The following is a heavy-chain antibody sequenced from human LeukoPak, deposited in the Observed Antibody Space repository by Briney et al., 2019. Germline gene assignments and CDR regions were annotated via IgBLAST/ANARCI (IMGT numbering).Heavy chain of an antibody. CDR1: GFTFSSYS. J-gene: IGHJ4*02. CDR3: ARDYYDSSGYIDY. CDR2: ISSSSSTI. D-gene: IGHD3-22*01. Sequence: GGSLRLSCAASGFTFSSYSMNWVRQAPGKGLEWVSYISSSSSTIYYADSVKGRFTISRDNAKNSLYLQMNSLRAEDTAVYYCARDYYDSSGYIDYWGQETLVTVSS. V-gene: IGHV3-48*01.